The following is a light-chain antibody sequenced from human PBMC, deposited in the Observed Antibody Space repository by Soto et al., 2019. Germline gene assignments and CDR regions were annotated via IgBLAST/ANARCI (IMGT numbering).Light chain of an antibody. CDR1: QSVSSAY. Sequence: EIVLTQSPGTLSLSPGERATLSCRASQSVSSAYILWFQQKPGQAPRLLICGASYRAAGIPDRFGGSGSGTYFTLTISRLDPEDFAVYYCHQFGISPYTFGQGTKLEIK. J-gene: IGKJ2*01. CDR3: HQFGISPYT. V-gene: IGKV3-20*01. CDR2: GAS.